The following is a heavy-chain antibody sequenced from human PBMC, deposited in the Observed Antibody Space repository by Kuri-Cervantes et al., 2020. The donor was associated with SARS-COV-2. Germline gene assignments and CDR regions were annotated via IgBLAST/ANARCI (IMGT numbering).Heavy chain of an antibody. D-gene: IGHD3-10*01. CDR1: GYTFTGYY. CDR3: ARDFWPSGGYFDS. J-gene: IGHJ4*02. CDR2: INPNSGGT. Sequence: ASVKVSCKASGYTFTGYYMHWVRQAPGQGLEWMGWINPNSGGTNYAQKLQGRVTMTTDTSTSTAYMELSRLRSDDTAVYYCARDFWPSGGYFDSRGQGTLVTVSS. V-gene: IGHV1-2*02.